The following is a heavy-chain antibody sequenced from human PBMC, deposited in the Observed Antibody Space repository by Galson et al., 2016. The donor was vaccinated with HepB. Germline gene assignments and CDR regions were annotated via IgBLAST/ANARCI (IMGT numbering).Heavy chain of an antibody. CDR3: ARDSPGNSFFDY. Sequence: CAISGDSVSSYTGVWNWIRQSPSGGLEWLGRTYYRSQWYYHYAESVKGRITIYPDTSRNHFSLRLTSVTPEDTAVYYCARDSPGNSFFDYWSQGTLVTVSS. CDR2: TYYRSQWYY. J-gene: IGHJ4*02. CDR1: GDSVSSYTGV. V-gene: IGHV6-1*01. D-gene: IGHD4-23*01.